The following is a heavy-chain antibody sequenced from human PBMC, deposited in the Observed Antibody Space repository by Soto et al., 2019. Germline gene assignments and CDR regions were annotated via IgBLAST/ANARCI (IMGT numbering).Heavy chain of an antibody. CDR2: ISGSGGNT. Sequence: GGSLRLSCAASGFTFSSYAMSWVRQAPGKGLEWVSAISGSGGNTYYADSVKGRFTVSRDNSKTTLYLQMNSLRAEDTAVYYCAKDRNWNDVAPFDYWGQRTLVTVSS. CDR1: GFTFSSYA. J-gene: IGHJ4*02. V-gene: IGHV3-23*01. D-gene: IGHD1-1*01. CDR3: AKDRNWNDVAPFDY.